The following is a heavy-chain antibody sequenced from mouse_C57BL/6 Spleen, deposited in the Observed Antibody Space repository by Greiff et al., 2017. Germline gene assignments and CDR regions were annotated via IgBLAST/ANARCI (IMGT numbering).Heavy chain of an antibody. CDR2: IYPGDGDT. V-gene: IGHV1-80*01. J-gene: IGHJ4*01. CDR3: ARSGCYYVDAMDY. CDR1: GYAFSSYW. Sequence: QVQLQQSGAELVKPGASVKISCKASGYAFSSYWMNWVKQRPGKGLEWIGQIYPGDGDTNYNGKFKGKATLTADQSSSTAYLQLSSLTSEDSAVYFCARSGCYYVDAMDYWGQGTSVTVSS. D-gene: IGHD1-1*01.